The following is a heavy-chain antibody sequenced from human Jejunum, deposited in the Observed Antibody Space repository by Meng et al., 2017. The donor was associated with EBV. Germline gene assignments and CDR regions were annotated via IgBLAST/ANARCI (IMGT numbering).Heavy chain of an antibody. CDR1: GYSLTELS. V-gene: IGHV1-24*01. CDR3: ATAHGFTIFGVAYYFDY. Sequence: QGQLVQSVAEVKKPGASVKVSCKVSGYSLTELSMHWVRQAPGKGLEWMGGFDPEDGETIYAQKFQGRVTMTEDTSTDTAYMELSSLRSEDTAVYYCATAHGFTIFGVAYYFDYWGQGTLVTVSS. J-gene: IGHJ4*02. CDR2: FDPEDGET. D-gene: IGHD3-3*01.